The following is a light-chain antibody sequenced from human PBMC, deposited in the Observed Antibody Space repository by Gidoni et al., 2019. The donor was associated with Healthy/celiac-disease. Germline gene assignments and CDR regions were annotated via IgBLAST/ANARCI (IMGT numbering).Light chain of an antibody. CDR3: QAWDSSPVV. Sequence: SDELTQAPSVSVSPGQTASITCSGDKLGDKYACWYQRKPGQSPVLVIYQDSKRPSGIPERFSGSNSGNTATLTISGTQAMDEADYYCQAWDSSPVVFGGGTKLPVL. CDR1: KLGDKY. CDR2: QDS. J-gene: IGLJ2*01. V-gene: IGLV3-1*01.